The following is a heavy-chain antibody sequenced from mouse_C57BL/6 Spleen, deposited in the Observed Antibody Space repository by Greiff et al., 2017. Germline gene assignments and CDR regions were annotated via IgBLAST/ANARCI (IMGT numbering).Heavy chain of an antibody. CDR3: ARNFHYYGSSYGYFDY. D-gene: IGHD1-1*01. J-gene: IGHJ2*01. V-gene: IGHV2-2*01. CDR2: IWSGGST. CDR1: GFSLTSYG. Sequence: QVQLQQSGPGLVQPSQSLSITCTVSGFSLTSYGVHWVRQSPGKGLEWLGVIWSGGSTDYNAAFISRLSISKDNSKSQVFFKMNSLQADDTAIYYCARNFHYYGSSYGYFDYWGQGTTLTVSS.